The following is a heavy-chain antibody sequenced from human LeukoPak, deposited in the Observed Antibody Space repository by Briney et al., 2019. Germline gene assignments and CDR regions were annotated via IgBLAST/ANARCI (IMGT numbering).Heavy chain of an antibody. V-gene: IGHV4-4*07. J-gene: IGHJ4*02. Sequence: SETLSLTCTVSGGSISSYYWSWIRQPAGKGLEWIGRIYTSGSTNYNPSLKGRVTMSVDTSKNQFSLKLSSVTAADTAVYYCARGDYYGSGSSPVYFDYWGQGTLVTVSS. CDR2: IYTSGST. CDR1: GGSISSYY. D-gene: IGHD3-10*01. CDR3: ARGDYYGSGSSPVYFDY.